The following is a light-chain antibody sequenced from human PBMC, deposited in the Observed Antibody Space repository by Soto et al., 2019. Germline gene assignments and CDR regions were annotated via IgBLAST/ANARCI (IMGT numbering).Light chain of an antibody. CDR3: QQYDNFIT. CDR1: QDISDY. V-gene: IGKV1-33*01. J-gene: IGKJ5*01. Sequence: DFQMTQSPSSLSASVGDRVTITFQASQDISDYLNWYQQKPGRAPKLLIYDASNLQTGVPSRFSGSGSGTDFSLTISSLQPEDIATYYCQQYDNFITFGQGTRLEIK. CDR2: DAS.